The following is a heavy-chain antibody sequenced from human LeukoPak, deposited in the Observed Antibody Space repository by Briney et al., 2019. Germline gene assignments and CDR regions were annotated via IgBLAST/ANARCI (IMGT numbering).Heavy chain of an antibody. V-gene: IGHV4-31*03. CDR1: GGSISSGGYY. J-gene: IGHJ4*02. Sequence: SETLSLTCTVSGGSISSGGYYWSWIRQHPGKGLEWIGYIYYSGSTYYNPSLKSRVTISVDTSKNQFSLKLSSVTAADTAVYYCARRRSYDSSGINFDYWGQGTLVTVSS. CDR3: ARRRSYDSSGINFDY. D-gene: IGHD3-22*01. CDR2: IYYSGST.